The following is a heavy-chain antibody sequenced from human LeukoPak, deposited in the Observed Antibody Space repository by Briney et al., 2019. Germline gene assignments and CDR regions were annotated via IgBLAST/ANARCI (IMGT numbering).Heavy chain of an antibody. CDR2: ISSSGSTI. CDR1: GFTFSSYE. CDR3: ARYTGSGSYYNFFYYYGMDV. J-gene: IGHJ6*02. D-gene: IGHD3-10*01. Sequence: GGSLRLSCAASGFTFSSYEMNWVRQAPGKGLEWVSYISSSGSTIYYADSVKGRFTISRDNAKNSLYLQMNSLRAEDTAVYYCARYTGSGSYYNFFYYYGMDVWGQETTVTVSS. V-gene: IGHV3-48*03.